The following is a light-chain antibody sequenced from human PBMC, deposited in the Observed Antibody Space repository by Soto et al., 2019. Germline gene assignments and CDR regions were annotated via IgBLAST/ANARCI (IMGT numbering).Light chain of an antibody. CDR3: CSYAGSSTFAYV. V-gene: IGLV2-23*03. J-gene: IGLJ1*01. CDR1: SSAVGSYNL. CDR2: EGS. Sequence: QSALTQPASVSGSPGQSITISCTGNSSAVGSYNLVSWYQQHPGKAPKLMIYEGSKRPSGVSHRFSGSKSGNTASLTISGLQAEDEADYYCCSYAGSSTFAYVFGTGTKLTVL.